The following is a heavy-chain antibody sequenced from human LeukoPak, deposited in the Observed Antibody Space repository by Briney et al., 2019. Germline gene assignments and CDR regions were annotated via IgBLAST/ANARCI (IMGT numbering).Heavy chain of an antibody. CDR3: AKAGTGGRDFDY. V-gene: IGHV4-34*01. J-gene: IGHJ4*02. CDR2: INHSGST. CDR1: GGSFSGYY. D-gene: IGHD6-13*01. Sequence: SEALSLTCAVYGGSFSGYYWSWIRQPPGKGLEWIGEINHSGSTNYNPSLKSRVTISVDTSKNQFSLKLSSVTAADTAVYYCAKAGTGGRDFDYWGRGTLVTVSS.